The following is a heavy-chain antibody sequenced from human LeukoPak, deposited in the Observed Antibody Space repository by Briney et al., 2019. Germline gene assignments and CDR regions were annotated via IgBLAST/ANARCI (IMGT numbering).Heavy chain of an antibody. CDR2: ISDSGSA. Sequence: PSETLSLTCTVSGSSIVGYHWSWLRQPPGTGLEWIGYISDSGSANYNRSLESRVTMSVDMSKRQLSLKLSSVTAADTAVYYCARGRRDPLWGRGTLVTVSS. V-gene: IGHV4-59*12. CDR1: GSSIVGYH. CDR3: ARGRRDPL. J-gene: IGHJ2*01. D-gene: IGHD5-24*01.